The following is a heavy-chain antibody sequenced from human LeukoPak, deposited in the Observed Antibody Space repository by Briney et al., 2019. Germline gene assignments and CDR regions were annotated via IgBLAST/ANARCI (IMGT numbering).Heavy chain of an antibody. Sequence: SETLSLTCTVSGGSISSSSYYWGWIRQPPGKGLEWIGSIYYSGSTYYNPSLKSRVTISVDTSKNQFSLKPSSVTAADTAVYYCAGKGSSMGDDAFDIWGQGTMVTVSS. CDR1: GGSISSSSYY. D-gene: IGHD1-26*01. V-gene: IGHV4-39*01. J-gene: IGHJ3*02. CDR3: AGKGSSMGDDAFDI. CDR2: IYYSGST.